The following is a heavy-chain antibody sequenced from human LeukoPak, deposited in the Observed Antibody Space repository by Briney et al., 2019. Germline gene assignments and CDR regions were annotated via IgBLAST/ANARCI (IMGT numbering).Heavy chain of an antibody. Sequence: SETLPLTCIGTGGSISSYHWGSIRQPAGKGLEWIGHIYNSGSTIYNPSLKGRVTMSVATSKNQFSLHLSSVTAADTAVYYCARSAFLVTAPGLYYFDYWGQGTLVAVSS. D-gene: IGHD6-13*01. CDR1: GGSISSYH. CDR2: IYNSGST. J-gene: IGHJ4*02. V-gene: IGHV4-4*07. CDR3: ARSAFLVTAPGLYYFDY.